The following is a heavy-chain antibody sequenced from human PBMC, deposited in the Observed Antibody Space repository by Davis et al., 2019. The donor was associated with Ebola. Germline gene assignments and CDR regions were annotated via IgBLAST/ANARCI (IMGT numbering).Heavy chain of an antibody. Sequence: ASVKVSCKASGYTFTNYHMHWVRQAPGQGLEWIGIINPSGGSTTYAQKLQGRVTMTRDTSTSTVYMELSSLRSEDTAVYYCARGGITIFGVVTTGSRWFDPWGQGTLVTVSS. CDR2: INPSGGST. D-gene: IGHD3-3*01. CDR3: ARGGITIFGVVTTGSRWFDP. CDR1: GYTFTNYH. J-gene: IGHJ5*02. V-gene: IGHV1-46*01.